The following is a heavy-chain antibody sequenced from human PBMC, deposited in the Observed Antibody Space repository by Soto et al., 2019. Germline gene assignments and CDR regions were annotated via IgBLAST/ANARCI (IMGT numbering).Heavy chain of an antibody. Sequence: QVQLLQSGAEVKKPGASVKVSCKVSGHTLTELSMHWVRQAPGRGLEWMGGFDPEDGETIFAQKFQGRVTMTEDTSTDSTYMELTSLRSEDTAVYYCAAGGTRWLRSPFDYWGHGTRVTISS. CDR3: AAGGTRWLRSPFDY. D-gene: IGHD1-1*01. CDR2: FDPEDGET. CDR1: GHTLTELS. J-gene: IGHJ4*01. V-gene: IGHV1-24*01.